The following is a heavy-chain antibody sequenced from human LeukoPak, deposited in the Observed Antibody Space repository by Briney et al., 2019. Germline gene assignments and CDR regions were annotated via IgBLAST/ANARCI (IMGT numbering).Heavy chain of an antibody. CDR2: ISGSAGIST. D-gene: IGHD6-19*01. Sequence: PGGSLRLSCAASGFTFSSHAMSWIRQAPGKGLEWISGISGSAGISTYYADSVKGRFTISRDNSKNTLYLQMNSLRAGDTAIYYCVKSSPPDYWGQGTLLTVSS. CDR3: VKSSPPDY. J-gene: IGHJ4*02. V-gene: IGHV3-23*01. CDR1: GFTFSSHA.